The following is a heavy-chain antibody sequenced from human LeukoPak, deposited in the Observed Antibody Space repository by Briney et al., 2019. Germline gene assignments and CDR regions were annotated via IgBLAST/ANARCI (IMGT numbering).Heavy chain of an antibody. CDR2: ISYDGSNK. V-gene: IGHV3-30*18. J-gene: IGHJ1*01. CDR1: GFTFSSYG. CDR3: AKGFYYDSRVYDSFAESFQH. D-gene: IGHD3-22*01. Sequence: GGSLRLSCAASGFTFSSYGMHWVRQAPDKGLEWVAVISYDGSNKYYADSVKGRFTISRDNSKNTVYLQMNSLRVEDTAVYYCAKGFYYDSRVYDSFAESFQHWGQGTLVTVSS.